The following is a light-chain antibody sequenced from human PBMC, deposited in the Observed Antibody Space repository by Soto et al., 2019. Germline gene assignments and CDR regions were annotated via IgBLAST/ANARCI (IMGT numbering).Light chain of an antibody. CDR3: QQYGGSPLT. Sequence: EIVLTQSPATLSLSPGEGAALSCGASQSVNNNYLAWYQHKPGLAPRLLIHETSIRATGIPDRFSGSGSGTDFTLTISRLEPEDFAVYYCQQYGGSPLTFGGGTTVEIK. V-gene: IGKV3D-20*01. CDR2: ETS. CDR1: QSVNNNY. J-gene: IGKJ4*01.